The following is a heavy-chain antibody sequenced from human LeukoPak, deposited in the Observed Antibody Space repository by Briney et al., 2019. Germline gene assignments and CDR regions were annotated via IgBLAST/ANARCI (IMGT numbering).Heavy chain of an antibody. Sequence: GGSLRLSCETAGFTFSSYVMHLVRRTPGKGLVWVSRISHDGIISYADSVKGRFTISRDNAKNTLTLQMNSLRVEDTAVYFCARDWVYKIDYWGRGTLVTVSS. V-gene: IGHV3-74*01. CDR3: ARDWVYKIDY. CDR2: ISHDGII. D-gene: IGHD5-24*01. CDR1: GFTFSSYV. J-gene: IGHJ4*02.